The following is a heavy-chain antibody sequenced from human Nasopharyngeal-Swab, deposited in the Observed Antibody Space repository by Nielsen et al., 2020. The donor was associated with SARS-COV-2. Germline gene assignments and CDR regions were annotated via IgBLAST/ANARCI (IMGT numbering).Heavy chain of an antibody. J-gene: IGHJ6*02. CDR1: GFTFSSYA. CDR2: ISYDGSNK. Sequence: GGSLRLSCAASGFTFSSYAMHWVRQAPGKGLEWVAVISYDGSNKYYADSVKGRFTISRDNSKNTLYLQMNSLRAEGTAVYYCARSYYGAYYYGMDVWAKGPRSPSP. CDR3: ARSYYGAYYYGMDV. D-gene: IGHD4-17*01. V-gene: IGHV3-30-3*01.